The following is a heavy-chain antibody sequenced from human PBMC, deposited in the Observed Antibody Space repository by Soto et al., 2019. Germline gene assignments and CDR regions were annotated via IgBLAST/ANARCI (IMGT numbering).Heavy chain of an antibody. J-gene: IGHJ4*02. CDR3: ARLGFTMVRGVVDY. V-gene: IGHV4-59*01. CDR1: GGSISSYY. CDR2: IYYSGST. Sequence: PSETLSLTCTVSGGSISSYYWSWIRQPPGKGLEWIGYIYYSGSTNYNPSLKSRVTISVDTSKNQFSLKLSSVTAADTAVYYCARLGFTMVRGVVDYWGQGTLVTVSS. D-gene: IGHD3-10*01.